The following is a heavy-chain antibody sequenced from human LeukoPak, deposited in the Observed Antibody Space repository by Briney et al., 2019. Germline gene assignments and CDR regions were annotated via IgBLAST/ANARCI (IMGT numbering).Heavy chain of an antibody. D-gene: IGHD3-22*01. CDR3: ARAGRGYIDY. Sequence: SETLSLTCTVSGGSISSSSYYWGWIRQPPGKGLEWIGSIYYSGSTYYNPSLKSRVTISVDTSKNQFSLKLSSVTAADTAVYYCARAGRGYIDYWGQGTLVTVSS. J-gene: IGHJ4*02. CDR2: IYYSGST. V-gene: IGHV4-39*07. CDR1: GGSISSSSYY.